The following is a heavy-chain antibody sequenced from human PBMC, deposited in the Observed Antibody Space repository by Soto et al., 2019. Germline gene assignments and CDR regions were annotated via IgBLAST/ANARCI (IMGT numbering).Heavy chain of an antibody. Sequence: PGGSRRRSWEASGFTFNTYSMHGGRQPPGKGLEWLAAIWYDGTQKYYADSVKGRFIISRDNSKKTLYLEMNSLRAEDTAVYYCARAGGTTVTGPWHFDSWGQGTLVTVSS. J-gene: IGHJ4*02. CDR3: ARAGGTTVTGPWHFDS. CDR2: IWYDGTQK. V-gene: IGHV3-33*01. D-gene: IGHD4-17*01. CDR1: GFTFNTYS.